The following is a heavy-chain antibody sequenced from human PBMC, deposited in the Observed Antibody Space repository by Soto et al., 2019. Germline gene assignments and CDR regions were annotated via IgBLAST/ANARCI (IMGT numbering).Heavy chain of an antibody. V-gene: IGHV1-3*01. Sequence: XLVKVSFKASVYTFTSYAMHWVRQAPGQSLEWMGWINAGNGNTKYSQKFQGRVTITRDTSASTAYMELSSLRSEDTAVYYCARDGTILWFGEDNWFDHWGQGTLVTVSS. CDR1: VYTFTSYA. J-gene: IGHJ5*02. D-gene: IGHD3-10*01. CDR2: INAGNGNT. CDR3: ARDGTILWFGEDNWFDH.